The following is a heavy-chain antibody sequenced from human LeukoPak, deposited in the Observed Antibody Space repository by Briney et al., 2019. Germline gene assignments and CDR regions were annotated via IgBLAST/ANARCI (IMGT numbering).Heavy chain of an antibody. J-gene: IGHJ4*02. Sequence: PGGSLRLSCAASGFTFDDYAMHWVRQAPGKGLEWVSGISWNSGSIGYADSVKGRFTISRDNAKSSLYLQMNSLRAEDTALYYCAKVLAYTSAAYDYWGQGTLVTVFS. CDR2: ISWNSGSI. CDR1: GFTFDDYA. D-gene: IGHD3-16*01. CDR3: AKVLAYTSAAYDY. V-gene: IGHV3-9*01.